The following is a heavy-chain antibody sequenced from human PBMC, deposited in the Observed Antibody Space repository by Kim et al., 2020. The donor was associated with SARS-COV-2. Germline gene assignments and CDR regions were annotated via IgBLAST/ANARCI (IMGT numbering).Heavy chain of an antibody. CDR1: GYPFSSFQ. CDR3: VSLRQWQDF. Sequence: ASVKVSCKASGYPFSSFQIYWVRQAPGQGLQWMGWINAGNGHTKYSEKFQGRVTLNKDTSASTVYMDLKSLRSGDTAVYYCVSLRQWQDFWGQGTLVTVSS. V-gene: IGHV1-3*01. D-gene: IGHD6-19*01. J-gene: IGHJ4*02. CDR2: INAGNGHT.